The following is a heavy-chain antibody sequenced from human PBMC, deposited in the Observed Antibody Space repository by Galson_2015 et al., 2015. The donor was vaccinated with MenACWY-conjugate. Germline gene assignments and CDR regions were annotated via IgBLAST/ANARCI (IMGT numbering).Heavy chain of an antibody. J-gene: IGHJ4*02. CDR3: AKVIYGARYYFEH. Sequence: ETLSLTCTVSGGSINSYYWSWIRQPPGKGLQWVAGVGRGGGSTYYTDPVRGRFTISRDNSKNTLDLQMDSLRVEDTAVYYCAKVIYGARYYFEHWGQGSLVIVTS. CDR1: GGSINSYY. V-gene: IGHV3-23*01. CDR2: VGRGGGST. D-gene: IGHD3/OR15-3a*01.